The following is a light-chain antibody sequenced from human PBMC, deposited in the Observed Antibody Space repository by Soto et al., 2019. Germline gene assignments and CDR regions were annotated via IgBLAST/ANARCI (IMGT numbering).Light chain of an antibody. J-gene: IGKJ1*01. V-gene: IGKV3-15*01. Sequence: EIVMTQSPATLSVSPGERVTLSCRASQSVSTNLAWYQQKPGQAPRLLIYGAFTRATGIPARFSGSGSGTEFTLTISSLQSEDFALYYCQQYNDWPPWTFGQGTKVEIK. CDR2: GAF. CDR3: QQYNDWPPWT. CDR1: QSVSTN.